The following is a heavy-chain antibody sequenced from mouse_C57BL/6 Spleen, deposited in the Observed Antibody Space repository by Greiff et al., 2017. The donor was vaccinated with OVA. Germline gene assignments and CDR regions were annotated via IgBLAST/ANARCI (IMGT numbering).Heavy chain of an antibody. CDR1: GYTFTSYW. V-gene: IGHV1-64*01. CDR3: ARGEDGYYVAWFAY. Sequence: VQLQQPGAELVKPGASVKLSCKASGYTFTSYWMHWVKQRPGQGLEWIGMIHPNSGSTNYNEKFKSKATLTVDKSSSTAYMQLSSLTSEDSAVYYCARGEDGYYVAWFAYWGQGTLVTVSA. J-gene: IGHJ3*01. CDR2: IHPNSGST. D-gene: IGHD2-3*01.